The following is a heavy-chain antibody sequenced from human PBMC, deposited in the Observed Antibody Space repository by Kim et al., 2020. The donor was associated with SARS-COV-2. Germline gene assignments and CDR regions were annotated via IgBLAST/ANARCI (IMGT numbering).Heavy chain of an antibody. V-gene: IGHV3-48*03. D-gene: IGHD3-22*01. CDR2: ISSSGSTI. CDR1: GFTFSSYE. J-gene: IGHJ6*02. Sequence: GGSLRLSCAASGFTFSSYEMNWVRQAPGKGLEWVSYISSSGSTIYYADSVKGRFTISRDNAKNSLYLQMNSLRAEDTAVYYCARGPSPEDSSGLINYYYYYGMDVWGQGTTVTVSS. CDR3: ARGPSPEDSSGLINYYYYYGMDV.